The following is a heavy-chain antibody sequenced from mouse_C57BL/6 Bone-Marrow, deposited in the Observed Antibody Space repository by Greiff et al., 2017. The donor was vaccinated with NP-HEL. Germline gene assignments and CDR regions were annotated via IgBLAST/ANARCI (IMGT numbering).Heavy chain of an antibody. V-gene: IGHV1-42*01. Sequence: VQLRQSGPELVKPGASVKISCKASGYSFTGYYMNWVKQSPEKSLEWIGEINPSTGGTTYNQKFKAKATLTVDKSSSTAYMQLKSLTSEDSAVYYCALYYYGSSPFAYWGQGTLVTVSA. D-gene: IGHD1-1*01. CDR2: INPSTGGT. CDR3: ALYYYGSSPFAY. CDR1: GYSFTGYY. J-gene: IGHJ3*01.